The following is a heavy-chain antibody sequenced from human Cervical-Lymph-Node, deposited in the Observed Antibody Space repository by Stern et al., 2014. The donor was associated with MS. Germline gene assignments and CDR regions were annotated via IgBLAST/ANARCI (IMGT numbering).Heavy chain of an antibody. CDR2: ISWNRDII. J-gene: IGHJ2*01. Sequence: EVQLVGSGGGLVQPGRSLRLSCAASGFTFDDYAMHWVRQAPGKGLEWVSGISWNRDIIGYADSVKGRFTISRDSAKNSLYLQMNSLRAEDTALYYCAKDMAENWYFDLWGRGTLVTVSS. CDR1: GFTFDDYA. V-gene: IGHV3-9*01. CDR3: AKDMAENWYFDL.